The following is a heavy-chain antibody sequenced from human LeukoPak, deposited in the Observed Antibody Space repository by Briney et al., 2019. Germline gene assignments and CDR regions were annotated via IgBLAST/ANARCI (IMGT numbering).Heavy chain of an antibody. CDR2: FDPEDGET. D-gene: IGHD6-19*01. V-gene: IGHV1-24*01. CDR1: GYTLTELS. J-gene: IGHJ4*02. Sequence: ASVKVSCKVSGYTLTELSMHWVRQAPGKGLEWMGGFDPEDGETIYAQKFQGRVTMTEDTSTDTAYMELSSLRSEDTAVYYCATTSYSSGWYSYFDYWVQGTLVTVSS. CDR3: ATTSYSSGWYSYFDY.